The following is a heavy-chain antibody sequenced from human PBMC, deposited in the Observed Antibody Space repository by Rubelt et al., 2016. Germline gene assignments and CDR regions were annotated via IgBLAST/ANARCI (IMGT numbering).Heavy chain of an antibody. D-gene: IGHD6-19*01. V-gene: IGHV3-23*01. CDR3: ATDVYSSGWYVLNY. CDR2: FSASGRST. Sequence: GKGLAWVSGFSASGRSTYYADSLTGRFTISRANSKNTLFLQTNSLRAEDTAVYYCATDVYSSGWYVLNYWGQGALVTVSS. J-gene: IGHJ4*02.